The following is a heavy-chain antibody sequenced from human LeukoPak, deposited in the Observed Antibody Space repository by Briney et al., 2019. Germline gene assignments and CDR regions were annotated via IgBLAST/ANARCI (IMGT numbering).Heavy chain of an antibody. CDR2: IIPIFGTA. J-gene: IGHJ4*02. V-gene: IGHV1-69*13. Sequence: ASVKVSCKASGYTFTSNYIHWVRQAPGQGLEWMGGIIPIFGTANYAQKFQGRVTITADESTSTAYMELSSLRSEDTAVYYCARETSGSYYDFFDYWGQGTLVTVSS. CDR3: ARETSGSYYDFFDY. CDR1: GYTFTSNY. D-gene: IGHD1-26*01.